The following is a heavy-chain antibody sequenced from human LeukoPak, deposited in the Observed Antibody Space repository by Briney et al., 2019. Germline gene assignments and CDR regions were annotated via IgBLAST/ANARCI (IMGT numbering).Heavy chain of an antibody. CDR1: GFTFSSYW. V-gene: IGHV3-7*01. CDR3: ARDAVIGAYYYYYMDV. Sequence: GGSLRLSCAASGFTFSSYWMSWVRQAPGKGLEWVANIKQDGSEKYYVDSVKGRFTISRDNAKDSLYLQMNSLRAEDTAVYYCARDAVIGAYYYYYMDVWGKETTVTVSS. J-gene: IGHJ6*03. D-gene: IGHD2/OR15-2a*01. CDR2: IKQDGSEK.